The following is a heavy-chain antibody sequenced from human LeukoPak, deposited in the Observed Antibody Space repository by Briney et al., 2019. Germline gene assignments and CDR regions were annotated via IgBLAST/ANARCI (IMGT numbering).Heavy chain of an antibody. J-gene: IGHJ4*02. D-gene: IGHD6-19*01. V-gene: IGHV4-39*07. CDR1: GGPISSSDHY. Sequence: SETLSLTCSVSGGPISSSDHYWGWIRQTPGRGLEWIGSIYKTGSIDYNPSLKSRVTISVDTSRNQFSLKVNSVTAADTAVYYCARVPWRTSGWYHFDGDYWGQGTLVTVSS. CDR2: IYKTGSI. CDR3: ARVPWRTSGWYHFDGDY.